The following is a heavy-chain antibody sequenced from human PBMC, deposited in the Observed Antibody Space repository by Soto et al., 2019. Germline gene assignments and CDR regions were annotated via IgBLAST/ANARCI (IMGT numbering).Heavy chain of an antibody. J-gene: IGHJ4*02. CDR1: GFTFSSYA. Sequence: QVQLVESGGGVVQPGRSLRLSCAASGFTFSSYAMHWVRQAPGKGLEWVAVISYDGSNKYYADSVKGRFTISRDNSKNPLYLQMNSLRAEDTAVYYCARDRVRIAVAGTFGYWGQGTLVTVSS. D-gene: IGHD6-19*01. CDR3: ARDRVRIAVAGTFGY. V-gene: IGHV3-30-3*01. CDR2: ISYDGSNK.